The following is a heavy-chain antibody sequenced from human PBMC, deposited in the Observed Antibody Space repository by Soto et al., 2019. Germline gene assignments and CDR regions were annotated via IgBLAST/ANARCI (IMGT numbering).Heavy chain of an antibody. D-gene: IGHD2-2*01. J-gene: IGHJ4*02. CDR3: ARSSYHHFDY. V-gene: IGHV4-31*01. Sequence: QVQLQESGPGLVKPSQTLSLTCTVSGGSISSGGYYWSWIRQHPGKGLEWIGYIYYSGSTYYNPSLKXXVXIXXDTSKNQFSLKLSSVTAAGTAVYYCARSSYHHFDYWGQGTLVTVSS. CDR1: GGSISSGGYY. CDR2: IYYSGST.